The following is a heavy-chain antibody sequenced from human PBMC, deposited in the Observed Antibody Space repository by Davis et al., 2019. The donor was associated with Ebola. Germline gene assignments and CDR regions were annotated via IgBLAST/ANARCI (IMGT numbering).Heavy chain of an antibody. CDR2: INHSGST. CDR1: GGSFSGYY. CDR3: ARVPPLDYDFWSGFVQAEYGMDV. V-gene: IGHV4-34*01. Sequence: PSETLSLTCAVYGGSFSGYYWSWIRQPPGKGLEWIGEINHSGSTNYNPSLKSRVTISVDTSKNQFSLKLSSVTAADTAVYYCARVPPLDYDFWSGFVQAEYGMDVWGQGTTVTVSS. D-gene: IGHD3-3*01. J-gene: IGHJ6*02.